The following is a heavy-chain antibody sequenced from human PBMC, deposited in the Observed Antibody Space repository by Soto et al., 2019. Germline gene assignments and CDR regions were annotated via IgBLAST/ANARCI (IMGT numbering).Heavy chain of an antibody. CDR3: ASRGPIVVVPAATSSY. V-gene: IGHV3-21*01. CDR2: ISSSSSYI. CDR1: GFTFSSYS. J-gene: IGHJ4*02. D-gene: IGHD2-2*01. Sequence: GGSLRLSCAASGFTFSSYSMNWVRQAPGKGLEWVSSISSSSSYIYYADSVKGRFTISRDNAKNSLYLQMNSLRAEDTAVYYGASRGPIVVVPAATSSYWGQGTLVTVSS.